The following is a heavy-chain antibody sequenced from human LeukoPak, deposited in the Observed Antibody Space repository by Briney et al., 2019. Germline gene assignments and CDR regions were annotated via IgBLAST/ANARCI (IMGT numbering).Heavy chain of an antibody. CDR1: GFTFTTYG. CDR3: AKDECSGGSCYLSGPDY. Sequence: SGGSLRLSCAASGFTFTTYGMHWVRQAPGKGLEWVAVISYDGSNKYYADSVKDRFTISRDNSKITLYLQMNSLRAEDTAVYFCAKDECSGGSCYLSGPDYWGQGTLVPVSS. V-gene: IGHV3-30*18. D-gene: IGHD2-15*01. J-gene: IGHJ4*02. CDR2: ISYDGSNK.